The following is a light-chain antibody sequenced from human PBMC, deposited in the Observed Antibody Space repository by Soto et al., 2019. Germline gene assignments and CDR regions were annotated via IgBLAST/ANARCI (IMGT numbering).Light chain of an antibody. CDR2: DVS. J-gene: IGLJ1*01. CDR3: SSYSSSSTLL. V-gene: IGLV2-14*01. CDR1: SSDVGGYNY. Sequence: QSVLTQPASVSGSPGQSITISCTGISSDVGGYNYVSWYQQHPGEAPKLMIYDVSNRPSGVSNRFSGSKSGNTASLTISGLQAEDEADYYCSSYSSSSTLLFGTGTKLTVL.